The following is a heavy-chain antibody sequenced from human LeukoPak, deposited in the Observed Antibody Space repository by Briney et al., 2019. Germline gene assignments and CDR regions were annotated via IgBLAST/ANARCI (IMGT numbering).Heavy chain of an antibody. Sequence: GGSLRLSCVVSGFNFSSFAMTWVRQAPGRGLEWVSSIRGSGRGTDYAGSVRSRFTISRDNSKNTLYLQMNSLRAEDTAIYYCSRDPNGDYVGAFDFQRWGQGTLVTVSS. CDR1: GFNFSSFA. CDR2: IRGSGRGT. CDR3: SRDPNGDYVGAFDFQR. D-gene: IGHD4-17*01. V-gene: IGHV3-23*01. J-gene: IGHJ1*01.